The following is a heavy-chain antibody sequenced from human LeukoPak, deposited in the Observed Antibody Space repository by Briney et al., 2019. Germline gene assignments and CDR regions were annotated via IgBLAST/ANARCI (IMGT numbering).Heavy chain of an antibody. CDR1: GGSISSSNW. CDR3: ARGYQLGSYLWFDP. Sequence: SGTLSLTCAVSGGSISSSNWWSWVRQPPGRGLEWIGEIYHSGSTNYNPSLKSRVTISVDKSKNQFSPKLSSVTAADTAVYYCARGYQLGSYLWFDPWGQGTLVTVSS. J-gene: IGHJ5*02. V-gene: IGHV4-4*02. D-gene: IGHD2-2*01. CDR2: IYHSGST.